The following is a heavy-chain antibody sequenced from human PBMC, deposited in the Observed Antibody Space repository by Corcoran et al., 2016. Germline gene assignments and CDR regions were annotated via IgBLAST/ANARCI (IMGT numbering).Heavy chain of an antibody. Sequence: EVQLLESGGGLVQPGGSLRLSCAASGFTFTNYAMSWVRQTPGKGLEWVSGITSGGSSTYYADSVKGRFTISRDNSNNMLYLQMNSLRAEDTARYYCANKAIASRPPMGWGQGTLVTVSS. D-gene: IGHD6-6*01. CDR3: ANKAIASRPPMG. J-gene: IGHJ4*02. V-gene: IGHV3-23*01. CDR1: GFTFTNYA. CDR2: ITSGGSST.